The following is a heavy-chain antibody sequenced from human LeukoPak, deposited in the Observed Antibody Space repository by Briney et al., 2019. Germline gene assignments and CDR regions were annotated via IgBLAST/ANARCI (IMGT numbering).Heavy chain of an antibody. D-gene: IGHD1-26*01. CDR2: ISYDGSNK. Sequence: GGSLRLSCAASGFTFSSYAMHWVRQAPGKGLEWVAVISYDGSNKYYADSVKGRFTISRDNSKNTLYLQMNSLRAEDTAVYYCARDLWDLGHFDYWGQGTLVTVSS. V-gene: IGHV3-30*01. CDR1: GFTFSSYA. J-gene: IGHJ4*02. CDR3: ARDLWDLGHFDY.